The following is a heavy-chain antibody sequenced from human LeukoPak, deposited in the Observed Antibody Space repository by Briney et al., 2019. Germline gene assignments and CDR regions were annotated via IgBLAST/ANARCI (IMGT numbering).Heavy chain of an antibody. D-gene: IGHD5-12*01. J-gene: IGHJ4*02. CDR3: ARDQGGYDYPPDY. CDR2: IKQDGSEK. V-gene: IGHV3-7*04. CDR1: GFTFSSYW. Sequence: PGGSLRLSCAASGFTFSSYWMSWVRQAPGKGLEWVANIKQDGSEKYYVDSVKGRFTISRGNAKNSLYLQMNSLRAEDTAVYYCARDQGGYDYPPDYWGQGTLVIVSS.